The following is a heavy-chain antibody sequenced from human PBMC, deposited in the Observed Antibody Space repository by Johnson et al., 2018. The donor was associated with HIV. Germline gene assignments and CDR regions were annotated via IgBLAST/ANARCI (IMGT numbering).Heavy chain of an antibody. J-gene: IGHJ3*02. CDR3: AKDPAIRWSEWDSGGYYSPDAFDI. CDR2: IYSGGST. D-gene: IGHD3-22*01. CDR1: GFTVSSNY. V-gene: IGHV3-66*02. Sequence: VQLVESGGGLVQPGGSLRLSCAASGFTVSSNYMSWVRQAPGKGLEWVSVIYSGGSTYYADSVKGRFTISRDNSKNTLFLQMNSLRAEDTAVYYVAKDPAIRWSEWDSGGYYSPDAFDIWGQGTMVTVSS.